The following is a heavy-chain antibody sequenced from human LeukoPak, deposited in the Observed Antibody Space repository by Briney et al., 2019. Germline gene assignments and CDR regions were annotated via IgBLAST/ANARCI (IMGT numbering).Heavy chain of an antibody. D-gene: IGHD6-25*01. CDR2: IYTSGST. J-gene: IGHJ6*03. CDR3: ARSSVNYYYYMDV. Sequence: SETLSLTCTVSGGSISSGSYYWSWIRQPAGKGLEWIGRIYTSGSTNYNPSLKSRVTISVDTSKNQCSLKLSSVTAADTAVYYCARSSVNYYYYMDVWGKGTTVTVSS. V-gene: IGHV4-61*02. CDR1: GGSISSGSYY.